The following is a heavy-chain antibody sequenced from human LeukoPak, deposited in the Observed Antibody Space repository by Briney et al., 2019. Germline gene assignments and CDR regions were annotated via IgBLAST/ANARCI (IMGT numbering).Heavy chain of an antibody. V-gene: IGHV3-23*01. CDR3: ALDPFSLSPRSPWRINYYMDV. CDR1: GFTFSSYA. J-gene: IGHJ6*03. D-gene: IGHD2-15*01. Sequence: PGGSLRLSCAASGFTFSSYAMSWVRQAPGKGLEWVSAISGSGGSTYYADSVKGRFTISRDNSKNTLYLQMNSLRAEDTAVYYCALDPFSLSPRSPWRINYYMDVWGKGTTVTVSS. CDR2: ISGSGGST.